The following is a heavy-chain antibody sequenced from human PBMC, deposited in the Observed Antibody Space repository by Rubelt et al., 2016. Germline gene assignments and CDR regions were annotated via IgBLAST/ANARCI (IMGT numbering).Heavy chain of an antibody. V-gene: IGHV4-39*01. CDR3: ARHERGITMVRKPYNWFDP. D-gene: IGHD3-10*01. CDR1: GGSISSSSYY. Sequence: QLQLQESGPGLVKPSETLSLTCTVSGGSISSSSYYWGWIRQPPGKGLEWIGSIYYSGSTYYNPSLKSRFTISVDTSKNQFSRRLGSVTAAGTAVYYWARHERGITMVRKPYNWFDPWGQGTLVTVSS. J-gene: IGHJ5*02. CDR2: IYYSGST.